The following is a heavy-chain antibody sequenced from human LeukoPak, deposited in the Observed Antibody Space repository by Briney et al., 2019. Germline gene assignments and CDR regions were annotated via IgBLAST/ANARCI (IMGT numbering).Heavy chain of an antibody. CDR2: IYYSGST. Sequence: SETLSLTCTVSGASISSGDYYWSWIRQPPGKGLEWIGYIYYSGSTYYNPSLKSRVTISVDTSKNQFSLKLNSVTAADTAVYYCARLGLVDDAFDVWGQGTMVTVSS. CDR3: ARLGLVDDAFDV. J-gene: IGHJ3*01. D-gene: IGHD6-19*01. CDR1: GASISSGDYY. V-gene: IGHV4-30-4*08.